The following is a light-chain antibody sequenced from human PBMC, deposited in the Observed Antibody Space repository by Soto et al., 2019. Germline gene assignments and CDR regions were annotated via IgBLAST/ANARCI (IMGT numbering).Light chain of an antibody. CDR1: QYISTY. CDR3: QQSYSSPPT. V-gene: IGKV1-39*01. Sequence: DIQMTQSPSSLSASVGDSLTITCRASQYISTYLNWYQQKPGKAPKLLIFAASSLQSGVPSRFSGSRSGPDFTLTISSLQPEDFATYYCQQSYSSPPTFGQGTKVDIK. CDR2: AAS. J-gene: IGKJ1*01.